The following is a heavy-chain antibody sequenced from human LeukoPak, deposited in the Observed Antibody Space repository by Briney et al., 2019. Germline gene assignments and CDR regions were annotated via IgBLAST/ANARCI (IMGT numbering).Heavy chain of an antibody. J-gene: IGHJ4*02. CDR3: ARDVDTAMGYDY. D-gene: IGHD5-18*01. CDR2: IYYSGST. CDR1: GGSISSYY. Sequence: SETLSLTCTVSGGSISSYYWSWIRQPPGKGLEWIGYIYYSGSTNYNPSLKSRVTISVDTSENQFSLKLSSVTAADTAVYYCARDVDTAMGYDYWGQGTLVTVSS. V-gene: IGHV4-59*01.